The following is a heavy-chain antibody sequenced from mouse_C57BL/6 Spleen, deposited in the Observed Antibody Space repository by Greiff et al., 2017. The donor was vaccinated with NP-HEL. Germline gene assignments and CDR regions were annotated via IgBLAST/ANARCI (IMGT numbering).Heavy chain of an antibody. V-gene: IGHV1-81*01. D-gene: IGHD1-1*01. Sequence: QVHVKQSGAELARPGASVKLSCKASGYTFTSYGISWVKQRTGQGLEWIGEIYPRSGNTYYNEKFKGKATLTADKSSSTAYMELRGLTSEDSAVYFCARKDYYGYFDYWGQGTTLTVSS. CDR3: ARKDYYGYFDY. J-gene: IGHJ2*01. CDR2: IYPRSGNT. CDR1: GYTFTSYG.